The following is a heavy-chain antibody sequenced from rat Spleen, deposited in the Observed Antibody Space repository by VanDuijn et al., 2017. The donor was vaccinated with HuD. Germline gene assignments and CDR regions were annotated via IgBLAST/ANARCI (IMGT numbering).Heavy chain of an antibody. CDR2: ISTGGDNT. CDR1: GFTFSNYY. D-gene: IGHD1-12*02. V-gene: IGHV5-27*01. CDR3: TTDTFYDGTYYPGGFDY. J-gene: IGHJ2*01. Sequence: EVQLVESGGGLVQPGRSLKLSCAASGFTFSNYYMAWVRQAPPKGLEWVAYISTGGDNTYYRDSVKGRFTISRDNAKSTLYLQLDSLRSEDTATYYCTTDTFYDGTYYPGGFDYWGQGVMVTVSS.